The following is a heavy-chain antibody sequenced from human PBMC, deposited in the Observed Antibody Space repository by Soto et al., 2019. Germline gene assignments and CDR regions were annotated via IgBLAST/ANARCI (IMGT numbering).Heavy chain of an antibody. CDR2: ISGSGGST. J-gene: IGHJ4*02. Sequence: EVQLLESGGGLLKPGGSLSLSCAPSGSPFGSIALGWFPQAPGKGRGWVSAISGSGGSTYYADSGKGRFTISRDNSKNTLYLQMNSLRAEDTAVYYCAKGGTAMDTYYFDYWGQGTLVTVSS. CDR1: GSPFGSIA. V-gene: IGHV3-23*01. D-gene: IGHD5-18*01. CDR3: AKGGTAMDTYYFDY.